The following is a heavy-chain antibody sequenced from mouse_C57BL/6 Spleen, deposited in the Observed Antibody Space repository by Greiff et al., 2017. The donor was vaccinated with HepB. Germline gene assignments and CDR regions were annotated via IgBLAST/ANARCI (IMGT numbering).Heavy chain of an antibody. Sequence: VQLQQSGAELVRPGASVTLSCKASGYTFTDYEMHWVKQTPVHGLEWIGAIDPETGGTAYNQKFKGKAILTADKSSSTAYMELRSLTSEDSAVYYCTSGVLRWYFDVWGTGTTVTVSS. CDR2: IDPETGGT. CDR3: TSGVLRWYFDV. D-gene: IGHD1-1*01. CDR1: GYTFTDYE. V-gene: IGHV1-15*01. J-gene: IGHJ1*03.